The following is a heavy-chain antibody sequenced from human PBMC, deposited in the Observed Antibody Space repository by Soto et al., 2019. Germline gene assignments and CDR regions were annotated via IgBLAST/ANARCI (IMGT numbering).Heavy chain of an antibody. CDR2: IGTAGDP. J-gene: IGHJ3*02. V-gene: IGHV3-13*05. D-gene: IGHD3-9*01. CDR1: GFTFGSYD. Sequence: GGSLSLSCAASGFTFGSYDMHWVRQATGKGLEWVSAIGTAGDPYYPGSVKGRFTISRENAKNSLYLQMNSLRAGDTAVYYCARGLIDPWAFDIWGQGTMVTVSS. CDR3: ARGLIDPWAFDI.